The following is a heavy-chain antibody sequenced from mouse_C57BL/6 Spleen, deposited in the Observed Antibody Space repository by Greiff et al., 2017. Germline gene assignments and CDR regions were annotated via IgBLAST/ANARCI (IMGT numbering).Heavy chain of an antibody. J-gene: IGHJ1*03. CDR1: GYSFTGYY. CDR3: ARGDGYGDV. D-gene: IGHD2-2*01. V-gene: IGHV1-42*01. Sequence: EVQLQQSGPELVKPGASVKISCKASGYSFTGYYMNWVKQSPEKSLEWIGEINPSTGGTTYNQKFKAKATLTVDKSSSTAYMQLKSLTSEDSAVYYCARGDGYGDVWGTGTTVTVSS. CDR2: INPSTGGT.